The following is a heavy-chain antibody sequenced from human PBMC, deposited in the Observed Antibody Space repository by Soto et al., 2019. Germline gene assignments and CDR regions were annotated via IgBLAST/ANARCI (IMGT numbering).Heavy chain of an antibody. D-gene: IGHD1-7*01. CDR2: MYHSGST. CDR3: ARAKTVAGTTGWFDP. Sequence: PSETLSLTCTVSGYSISSGYYGGWIRQPPGKGLEWIGSMYHSGSTYYNPSLKTRVTVSGDTSKNQFSLKLSSVTAADTAVYYCARAKTVAGTTGWFDPWGQGTLVTVSS. CDR1: GYSISSGYY. J-gene: IGHJ5*02. V-gene: IGHV4-38-2*02.